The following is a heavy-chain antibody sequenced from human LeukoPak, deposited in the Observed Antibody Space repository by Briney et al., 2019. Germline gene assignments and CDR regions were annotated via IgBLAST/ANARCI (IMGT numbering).Heavy chain of an antibody. CDR3: ARGQGIQPTDAFNI. Sequence: SVKVSCKASGGTFSSYAISWVRQAPGQGLEWMGGIIPIFGTANYAQKFQGRVTITADESTSTAYMELSSLRSEDTAVYYCARGQGIQPTDAFNIWGQGTMVTVSS. D-gene: IGHD5-18*01. V-gene: IGHV1-69*13. CDR1: GGTFSSYA. J-gene: IGHJ3*02. CDR2: IIPIFGTA.